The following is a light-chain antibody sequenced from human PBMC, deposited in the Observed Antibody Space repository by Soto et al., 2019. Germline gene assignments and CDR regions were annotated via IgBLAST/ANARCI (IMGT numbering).Light chain of an antibody. Sequence: GDRVTITCRASQSVSTWLALYQQKPGKAPNLLIYKASTLKSGVPSRFSGSGSGTEFTLTISSLQPDDFATYYCQHYNSYSEAFGQGTTGDIK. CDR3: QHYNSYSEA. J-gene: IGKJ1*01. CDR1: QSVSTW. V-gene: IGKV1-5*03. CDR2: KAS.